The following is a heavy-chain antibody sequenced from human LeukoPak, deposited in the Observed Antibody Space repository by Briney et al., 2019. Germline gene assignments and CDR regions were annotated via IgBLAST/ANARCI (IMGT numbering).Heavy chain of an antibody. Sequence: SETLSLTCAVSGYSISSGHYWGWIRQAPGRGLEWIGSISHSGSTYYNPSLKSRVTISVDTSKNQFSLKLSSVTAADTAVYYCARHDYSNYVRYYYYMDVWGKGTTVTVSS. D-gene: IGHD4-11*01. CDR3: ARHDYSNYVRYYYYMDV. CDR1: GYSISSGHY. CDR2: ISHSGST. J-gene: IGHJ6*03. V-gene: IGHV4-38-2*01.